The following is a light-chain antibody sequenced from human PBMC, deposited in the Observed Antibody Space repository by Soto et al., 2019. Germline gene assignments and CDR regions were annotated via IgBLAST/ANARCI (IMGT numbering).Light chain of an antibody. Sequence: ILITQSPDPLSVSPGERATLSCRASQSISEKVAWYQQKAGQAPRLLIYGASTRAAGVPARFSGSGSGTEFTLTISSLQPEDFAVYFCQQYDNWPKTFGQGTKVDIK. J-gene: IGKJ1*01. CDR1: QSISEK. CDR3: QQYDNWPKT. V-gene: IGKV3-15*01. CDR2: GAS.